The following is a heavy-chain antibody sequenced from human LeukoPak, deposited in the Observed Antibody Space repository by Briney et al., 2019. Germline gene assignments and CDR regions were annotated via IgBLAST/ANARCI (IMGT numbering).Heavy chain of an antibody. CDR1: GYTFTSYD. D-gene: IGHD3-3*01. Sequence: SVKVSCKASGYTFTSYDINWVRQATGQGLEWMGGIIPIFGTANYAQKFQGRVTITADKSTSTAYMELSSLRSEDTAVYYCARHTYYDFWSGLNWFDPWGQGTLVTVSS. J-gene: IGHJ5*02. V-gene: IGHV1-69*06. CDR3: ARHTYYDFWSGLNWFDP. CDR2: IIPIFGTA.